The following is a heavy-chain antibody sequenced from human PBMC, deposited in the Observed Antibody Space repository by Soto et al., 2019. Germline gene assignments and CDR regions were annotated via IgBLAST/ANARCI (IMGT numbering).Heavy chain of an antibody. CDR1: GFPFNNYA. CDR2: IWHDGSNE. Sequence: GGSLRLSCAASGFPFNNYAMHWVRQAPGKGLEWVAVIWHDGSNEHYADSVKGRSRIARDNSNNTLYLQMNSLRGEDTALYYGARDDVSMVTTFLDYWGLGTRVT. D-gene: IGHD4-17*01. J-gene: IGHJ4*02. CDR3: ARDDVSMVTTFLDY. V-gene: IGHV3-33*01.